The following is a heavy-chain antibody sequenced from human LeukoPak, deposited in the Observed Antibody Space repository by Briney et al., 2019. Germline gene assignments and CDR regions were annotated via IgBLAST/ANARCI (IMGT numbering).Heavy chain of an antibody. V-gene: IGHV3-30*02. J-gene: IGHJ4*02. CDR3: AKDSSVYYYDSRNFDY. D-gene: IGHD3-22*01. CDR1: GFTFSSYG. Sequence: SGGSLRLSCAASGFTFSSYGMHWVRQAPGKGLEWVAFIRYDGSNKYYADSVKGRFTISRDNSKNTLYLQMNSLRAEDTAVYYCAKDSSVYYYDSRNFDYWGQGTLVTVSS. CDR2: IRYDGSNK.